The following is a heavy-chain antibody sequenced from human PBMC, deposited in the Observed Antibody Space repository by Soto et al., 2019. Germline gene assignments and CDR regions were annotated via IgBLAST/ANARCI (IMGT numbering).Heavy chain of an antibody. Sequence: GASVKVSCXASGYTFTSYGISWVRQAPGQGLEWMGWISAYNGNTNYAQKLQGRVTMTTDTSTSTAYMELRSLRSDDTAVYYCARDRISMAPVGYSSGWYPVPWGQGTLVTVSS. CDR1: GYTFTSYG. V-gene: IGHV1-18*01. D-gene: IGHD6-19*01. J-gene: IGHJ5*02. CDR3: ARDRISMAPVGYSSGWYPVP. CDR2: ISAYNGNT.